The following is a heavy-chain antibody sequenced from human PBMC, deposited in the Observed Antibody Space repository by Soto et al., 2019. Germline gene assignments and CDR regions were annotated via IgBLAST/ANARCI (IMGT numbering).Heavy chain of an antibody. V-gene: IGHV2-5*02. Sequence: QITLKESGPTLVKPTQTLTLTCTFSGFSLSTSGVGVGWIRQPPGKALEWLALIYWDDDKRYSPSLKSRLTITQDPSTTQVVLTMTNMDPVDTATYYCAQYDSGRRHNYYYGMDVWGQGPTVTVSS. J-gene: IGHJ6*02. CDR2: IYWDDDK. CDR3: AQYDSGRRHNYYYGMDV. D-gene: IGHD3-10*01. CDR1: GFSLSTSGVG.